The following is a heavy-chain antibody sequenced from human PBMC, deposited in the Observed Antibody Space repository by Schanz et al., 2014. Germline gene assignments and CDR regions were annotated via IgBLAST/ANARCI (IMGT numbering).Heavy chain of an antibody. D-gene: IGHD1-1*01. V-gene: IGHV3-72*01. CDR2: TRNIIHTYST. J-gene: IGHJ4*02. Sequence: EVQLVESGGGLVQPGGSLRLSCAVSGFTFKDHYMDWVRQAPGKGLEWVGRTRNIIHTYSTEYAASVKGRFTISRDDSKNSLYLQMNSLKTEDTAMYYCVRGRTATTYTNFDLWGQGTLVTVSS. CDR3: VRGRTATTYTNFDL. CDR1: GFTFKDHY.